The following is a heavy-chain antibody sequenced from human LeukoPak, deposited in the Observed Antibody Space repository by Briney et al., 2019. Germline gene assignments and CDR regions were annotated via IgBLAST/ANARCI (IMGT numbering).Heavy chain of an antibody. J-gene: IGHJ4*02. CDR3: ARLYSSSWGDY. CDR1: GGSISSSSYY. D-gene: IGHD6-13*01. Sequence: PSETLSLTCTVSGGSISSSSYYWGWIRQPPGKGLEWIGSIYYSGSTYYNPSLKSRVTISVDTSKNQFSLKLSSATAADTAVYYCARLYSSSWGDYWGQGTLVTVSS. V-gene: IGHV4-39*01. CDR2: IYYSGST.